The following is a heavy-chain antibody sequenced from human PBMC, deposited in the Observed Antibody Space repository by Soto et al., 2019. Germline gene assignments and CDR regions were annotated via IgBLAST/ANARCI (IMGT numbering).Heavy chain of an antibody. D-gene: IGHD2-21*01. Sequence: PSETLSPTSSVSGDSIRSSSQYWVWIRQPPGKGLEWIGSIHYSGTHYYNPSLKSRVTIFVDTSKNQLSLKLSSVTAADTAVYYCARHWIAGSSIPWGQGTLVTSPQ. CDR3: ARHWIAGSSIP. CDR2: IHYSGTH. J-gene: IGHJ5*02. V-gene: IGHV4-39*01. CDR1: GDSIRSSSQY.